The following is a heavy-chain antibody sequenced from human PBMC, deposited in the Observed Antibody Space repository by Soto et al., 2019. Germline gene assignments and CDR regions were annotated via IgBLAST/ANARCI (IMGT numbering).Heavy chain of an antibody. CDR2: IWYDGSNK. Sequence: PGGSLRLSCAASGFTFSSYGMHWVRQAPGKGLEWVAVIWYDGSNKYYADSVKGRFTISRDNSKNTLYLQMNSLRAEDTAVYYCARDSVLRYFDWLFSGPDAFDIWGQGTMVTVSS. D-gene: IGHD3-9*01. CDR3: ARDSVLRYFDWLFSGPDAFDI. J-gene: IGHJ3*02. V-gene: IGHV3-33*01. CDR1: GFTFSSYG.